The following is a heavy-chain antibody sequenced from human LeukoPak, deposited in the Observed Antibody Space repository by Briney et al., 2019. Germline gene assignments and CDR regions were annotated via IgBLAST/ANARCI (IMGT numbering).Heavy chain of an antibody. J-gene: IGHJ6*03. CDR1: GRPISSYY. Sequence: SDTLSLPCTVWGRPISSYYGSWIPQPPGKALEGIGYIHSSGSTNYNPSLKSRVTISVDTSKNQFTLKLSSVTAADTAVYYCARVPSYPRYYFHYMDVWGKGTTVTVSS. V-gene: IGHV4-59*07. CDR3: ARVPSYPRYYFHYMDV. CDR2: IHSSGST.